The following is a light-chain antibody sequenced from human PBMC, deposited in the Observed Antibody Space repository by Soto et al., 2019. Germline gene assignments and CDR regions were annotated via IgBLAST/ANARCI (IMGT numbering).Light chain of an antibody. CDR1: SSDIGDYNF. J-gene: IGLJ2*01. V-gene: IGLV2-14*03. Sequence: QSALTQPASVSGSPGQSITISCTGTSSDIGDYNFISWYQQHPGKAPKLMLYDVNIRPSGVSNRFSGSKSGNTASLTISGLQAEDEAEYYCTSWTTSTTMIFGGGTKVTVL. CDR2: DVN. CDR3: TSWTTSTTMI.